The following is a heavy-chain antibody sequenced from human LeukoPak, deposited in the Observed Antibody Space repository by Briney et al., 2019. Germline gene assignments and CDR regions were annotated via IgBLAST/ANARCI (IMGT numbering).Heavy chain of an antibody. CDR2: INTDGSST. V-gene: IGHV3-74*01. D-gene: IGHD5-24*01. J-gene: IGHJ4*02. CDR3: AREASDGYNYGAYYFDY. Sequence: GGSLRLSCAASGFTFSSYWMHWVRQAPGKGLVWVSRINTDGSSTSYADSVKGRFTISRDNAKNTLYLQMNSLRVEDTAVYYCAREASDGYNYGAYYFDYWGQGTLVTVPS. CDR1: GFTFSSYW.